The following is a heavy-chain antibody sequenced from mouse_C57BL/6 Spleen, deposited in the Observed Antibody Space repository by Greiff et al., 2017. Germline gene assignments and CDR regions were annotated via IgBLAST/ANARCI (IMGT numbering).Heavy chain of an antibody. J-gene: IGHJ1*03. D-gene: IGHD1-1*01. V-gene: IGHV3-6*01. Sequence: DVQLVESGPGLVKPSQSLSLTCSVTGYSITSGYYWNWIRQFPGNKLEWMGYISYDGSNNYNPSLKNRISITRDTSKNQFFLKLNSVTTEDTATYYCARWDFDYYGSSYWYFDVWGTGTTVTVSS. CDR1: GYSITSGYY. CDR2: ISYDGSN. CDR3: ARWDFDYYGSSYWYFDV.